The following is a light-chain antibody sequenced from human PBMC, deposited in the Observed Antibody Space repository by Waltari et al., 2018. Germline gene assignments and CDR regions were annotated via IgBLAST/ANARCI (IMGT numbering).Light chain of an antibody. CDR1: KLGDRY. V-gene: IGLV3-1*01. CDR2: HDT. Sequence: SYEVSQPPSVSVSPGQTATITCSGDKLGDRYSYWYQQKPGQSPVLVIYHDTKRPSGIPERLSGSNSGDTATLTISGTQAMDEADYFCQAWDSSTVVFGGGTRLTVL. CDR3: QAWDSSTVV. J-gene: IGLJ2*01.